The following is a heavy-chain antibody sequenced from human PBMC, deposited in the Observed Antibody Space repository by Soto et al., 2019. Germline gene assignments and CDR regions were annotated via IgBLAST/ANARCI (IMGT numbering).Heavy chain of an antibody. CDR3: ARDRIEGEKQLVPFDY. CDR2: INSDGSST. V-gene: IGHV3-74*01. D-gene: IGHD6-13*01. CDR1: GFTFSSYW. Sequence: GGSLRLSCSASGFTFSSYWMHWVRQAPGKGLVWVSRINSDGSSTSYADSVKGRFTISRDNAKNTLYLQMNSLRAEDTAVYYYARDRIEGEKQLVPFDYWGQGTLVTVSS. J-gene: IGHJ4*02.